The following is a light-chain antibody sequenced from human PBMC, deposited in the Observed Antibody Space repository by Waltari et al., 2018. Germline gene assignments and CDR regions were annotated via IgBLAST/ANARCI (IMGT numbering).Light chain of an antibody. CDR1: SGSLSRTSY. V-gene: IGLV8-61*01. Sequence: VVTQEPSLVVFPGGAVTLPCSLSSGSLSRTSYATWYQQTPGQAPRTLVYKGSSRSYGVSDRFSGSVLGNKAALTITGAQADDESDYYCSLYMGSGIWVFGGGTKLTVL. J-gene: IGLJ3*02. CDR3: SLYMGSGIWV. CDR2: KGS.